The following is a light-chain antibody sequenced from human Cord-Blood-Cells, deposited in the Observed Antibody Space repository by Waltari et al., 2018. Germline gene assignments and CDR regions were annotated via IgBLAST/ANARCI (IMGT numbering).Light chain of an antibody. CDR2: ENN. CDR1: SSNIGNNY. CDR3: GTWDSSLSAGWV. V-gene: IGLV1-51*02. J-gene: IGLJ3*02. Sequence: QSVLTQPPSVSAAPGQKVTISCSGSSSNIGNNYVSWYQQLPGAAPQLLIYENNKRPSGMPDRFSGSTSGTSATLGITGLQTGDEADYYCGTWDSSLSAGWVFGGGTKLTVL.